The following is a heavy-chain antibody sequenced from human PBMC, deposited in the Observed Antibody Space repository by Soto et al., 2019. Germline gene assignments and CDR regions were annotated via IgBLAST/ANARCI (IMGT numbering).Heavy chain of an antibody. Sequence: GASVKVSCKASGYTFTSYYMHWVRQAPGQGLEWMGIINPSGGSTSYAQKFQGRVTMTRDTSTSTVYMELSSLRSEDTAVYYCARDDLLTSLGGRYYYYMDVWGKGTTVTVSS. J-gene: IGHJ6*03. CDR3: ARDDLLTSLGGRYYYYMDV. D-gene: IGHD3-9*01. V-gene: IGHV1-46*03. CDR2: INPSGGST. CDR1: GYTFTSYY.